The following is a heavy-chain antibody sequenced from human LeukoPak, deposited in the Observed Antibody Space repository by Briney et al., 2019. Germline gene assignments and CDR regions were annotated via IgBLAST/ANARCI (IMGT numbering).Heavy chain of an antibody. CDR2: INHSGST. CDR3: ARRVDIVVVPAATGDAFDI. D-gene: IGHD2-2*03. V-gene: IGHV4-34*01. Sequence: SETLSLTCAVYGGSFSGYYWSWIRQPPGKGREWIGEINHSGSTNYNPSLKSRVTIYVDTSKNQFSLKLSSVTAADTAVYYCARRVDIVVVPAATGDAFDIWGQGTMVTVSS. J-gene: IGHJ3*02. CDR1: GGSFSGYY.